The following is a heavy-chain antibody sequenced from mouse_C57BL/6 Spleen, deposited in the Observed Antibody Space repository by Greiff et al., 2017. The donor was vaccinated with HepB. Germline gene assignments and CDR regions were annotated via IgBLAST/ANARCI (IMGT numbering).Heavy chain of an antibody. CDR3: ARKDGNYDYAMDY. Sequence: QVHVKQSGAELARPGASVKLSCKASGYTFTSYGISWVKQRTGQGLEWIGEIYPRSGNTYYNEKFKGKATLTADKSSSTAYMELRSLTSEDSAVYFCARKDGNYDYAMDYWGQGTSVTVSS. D-gene: IGHD2-1*01. V-gene: IGHV1-81*01. J-gene: IGHJ4*01. CDR2: IYPRSGNT. CDR1: GYTFTSYG.